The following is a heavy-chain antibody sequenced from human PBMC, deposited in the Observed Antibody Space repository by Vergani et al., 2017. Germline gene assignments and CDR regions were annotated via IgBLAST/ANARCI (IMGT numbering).Heavy chain of an antibody. CDR1: GYTFISYG. CDR3: ARIQNWNYVAVFDY. Sequence: QVQLVQSGAEVKKPGASVKVSCKASGYTFISYGISWVRQAPGQGLEWMGIINPSGGSTSYAQKFQGRVTMTRDTSTSTVYMELSSLRSEDTAVYYCARIQNWNYVAVFDYWGQGTLVTVSS. D-gene: IGHD1-7*01. V-gene: IGHV1-46*03. CDR2: INPSGGST. J-gene: IGHJ4*02.